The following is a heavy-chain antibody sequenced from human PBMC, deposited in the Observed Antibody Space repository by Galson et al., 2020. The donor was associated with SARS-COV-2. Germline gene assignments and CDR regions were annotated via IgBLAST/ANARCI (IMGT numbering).Heavy chain of an antibody. CDR2: ISAYNGNT. CDR1: GYTFTSYG. Sequence: GASVKVSCKASGYTFTSYGISWVRQAPGQGLEWMGWISAYNGNTNYAQKLQGRVTMTTDTSTSTAYMELRSLRSDDTAVYYCARAKGGSGTQGYYYGMDVWGQGTTVTVSS. V-gene: IGHV1-18*01. D-gene: IGHD3-10*01. J-gene: IGHJ6*02. CDR3: ARAKGGSGTQGYYYGMDV.